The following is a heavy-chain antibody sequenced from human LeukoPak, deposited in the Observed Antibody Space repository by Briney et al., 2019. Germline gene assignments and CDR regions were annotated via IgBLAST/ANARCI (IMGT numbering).Heavy chain of an antibody. J-gene: IGHJ4*02. CDR2: ISYDGSNK. CDR3: ARGVSGSYMFDY. Sequence: GRSLRLSCAASGLTFSSYAMHWVRQAPGKGLEWVAVISYDGSNKYYADSVKGRFTISRDNSKNTLYLQMNSLRAEDTAVYYCARGVSGSYMFDYWGQGTLVTVSS. V-gene: IGHV3-30-3*01. CDR1: GLTFSSYA. D-gene: IGHD1-26*01.